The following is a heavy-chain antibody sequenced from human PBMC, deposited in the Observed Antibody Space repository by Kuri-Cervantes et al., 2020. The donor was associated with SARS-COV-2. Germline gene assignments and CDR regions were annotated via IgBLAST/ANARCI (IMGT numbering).Heavy chain of an antibody. V-gene: IGHV3-23*01. J-gene: IGHJ4*02. Sequence: GGSLRLSCAASGFIFSSYAMSWVRQAPGKGLEWVSAISGSGGSTYYADSAKGRFTISRDNAKNTLYLQMGSLRAEDMAVYYCARDYYGSGSYSGLVGYWGQGTLVTVSS. CDR2: ISGSGGST. D-gene: IGHD3-10*01. CDR1: GFIFSSYA. CDR3: ARDYYGSGSYSGLVGY.